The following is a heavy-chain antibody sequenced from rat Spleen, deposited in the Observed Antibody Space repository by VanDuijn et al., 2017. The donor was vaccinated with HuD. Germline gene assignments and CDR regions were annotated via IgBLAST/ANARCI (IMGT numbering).Heavy chain of an antibody. D-gene: IGHD1-2*01. Sequence: EVQLVESGGGLVQPGRSLKLSCAASGFTFSNYDMAWVRQAPTKGLEWVASISYEGSNTYYGDSVKGRFTISRDNAKSTLYLQMNSLRSEDTATYYCVRPHSSLYVMDAWGQGASVTVSS. CDR3: VRPHSSLYVMDA. V-gene: IGHV5-22*01. CDR1: GFTFSNYD. J-gene: IGHJ4*01. CDR2: ISYEGSNT.